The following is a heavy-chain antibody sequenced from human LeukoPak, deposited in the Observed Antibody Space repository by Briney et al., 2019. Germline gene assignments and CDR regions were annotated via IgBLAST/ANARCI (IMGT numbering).Heavy chain of an antibody. D-gene: IGHD6-13*01. Sequence: PGGSLRLSCAASGFTFSTYSMSWVRQAPGKGLEWVSLISWDGGSTYYADSVKGRFTISRDNSKNSLYLQMNSLRTEDTALYYCAKARAAAGLSPDYYYYGMDVWGQETTVTVSS. V-gene: IGHV3-43*01. CDR1: GFTFSTYS. J-gene: IGHJ6*02. CDR3: AKARAAAGLSPDYYYYGMDV. CDR2: ISWDGGST.